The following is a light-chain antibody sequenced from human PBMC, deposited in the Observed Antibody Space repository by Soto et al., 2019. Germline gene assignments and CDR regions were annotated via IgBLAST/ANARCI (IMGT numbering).Light chain of an antibody. J-gene: IGKJ5*01. Sequence: DIVLTPSPCTLSLSPGERAPLSCRASQSVNSNYLVWYQQKPGQAPRLLIYGASTRAAGIPARFSGSGSGTDYTLTIISLESEDFAVYYCQQRSSWQITFGQGTRLEIK. CDR3: QQRSSWQIT. CDR2: GAS. CDR1: QSVNSNY. V-gene: IGKV3D-11*02.